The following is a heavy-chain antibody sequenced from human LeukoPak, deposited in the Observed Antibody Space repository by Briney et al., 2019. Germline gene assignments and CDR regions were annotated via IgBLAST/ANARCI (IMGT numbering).Heavy chain of an antibody. CDR2: INPNSGVT. J-gene: IGHJ4*02. V-gene: IGHV1-2*02. D-gene: IGHD6-13*01. Sequence: ASVKVSCKASGYTFTGYYIHWVRQAPGQGLEWMGWINPNSGVTNYAQKFQGRVTMTRDTSISTAYMELSRLRSDDTAVYYCARTSGVSAAGSPYYFDYWGQGTLVTVSS. CDR1: GYTFTGYY. CDR3: ARTSGVSAAGSPYYFDY.